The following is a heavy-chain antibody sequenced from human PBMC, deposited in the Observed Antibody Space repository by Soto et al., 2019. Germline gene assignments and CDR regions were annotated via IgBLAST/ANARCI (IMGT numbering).Heavy chain of an antibody. J-gene: IGHJ5*02. D-gene: IGHD3-3*02. CDR3: ARHSLALSKHNWLDP. Sequence: SETLSLTCTVSGDTIIISDFYLGWVRQPPGKGLEWIGSIFYLGSSYYNPSLKSRVTMSVDTSKNQFSLRLRSVNAADTALYFCARHSLALSKHNWLDPWGQG. V-gene: IGHV4-39*01. CDR2: IFYLGSS. CDR1: GDTIIISDFY.